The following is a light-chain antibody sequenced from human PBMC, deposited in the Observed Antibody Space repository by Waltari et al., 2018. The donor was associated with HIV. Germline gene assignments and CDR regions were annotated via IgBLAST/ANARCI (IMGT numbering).Light chain of an antibody. CDR1: VLAKKY. CDR3: YSAADNNLRV. V-gene: IGLV3-27*01. Sequence: SSELTQPSSVSVSPGQTARITCSGDVLAKKYARWFQQKQGQAPVLVIYKDRERPSGIPERFSGSSSGTTVTLTISGAQVEDEADYYCYSAADNNLRVFGGGTKLTVL. J-gene: IGLJ3*02. CDR2: KDR.